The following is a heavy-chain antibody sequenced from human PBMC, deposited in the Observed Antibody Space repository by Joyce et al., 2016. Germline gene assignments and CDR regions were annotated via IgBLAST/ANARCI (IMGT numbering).Heavy chain of an antibody. Sequence: QVQLQESGPGLVKPSETLSLTCTVSGGSISGYYWSWIRQPPGKGLEWLGYIYYSGSTNYNPSLKRRVTISVATSKNQLSLKLSSVTAADAAVYYWARLGAHYGSGSYSIPFDYWGRGTLVIVSS. CDR1: GGSISGYY. V-gene: IGHV4-59*08. J-gene: IGHJ4*02. D-gene: IGHD3-10*01. CDR3: ARLGAHYGSGSYSIPFDY. CDR2: IYYSGST.